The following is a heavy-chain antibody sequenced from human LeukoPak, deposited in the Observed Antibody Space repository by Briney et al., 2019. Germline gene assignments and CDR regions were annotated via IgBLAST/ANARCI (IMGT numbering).Heavy chain of an antibody. D-gene: IGHD6-19*01. CDR2: IWYDGSNK. J-gene: IGHJ6*03. Sequence: GRSLRLSCAASGFTFSSYGMHWVRQAPGKGLEWVAVIWYDGSNKYYADSVKGRFTISRDNSKNTLYLQMNSLRAEDTAAYYCAKAGAVTYMDVWGKGTTVTVSS. CDR1: GFTFSSYG. CDR3: AKAGAVTYMDV. V-gene: IGHV3-33*06.